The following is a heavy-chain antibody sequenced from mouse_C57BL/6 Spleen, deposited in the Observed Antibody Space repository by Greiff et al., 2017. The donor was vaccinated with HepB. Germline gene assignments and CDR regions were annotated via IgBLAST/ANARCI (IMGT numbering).Heavy chain of an antibody. Sequence: VQLQQSGPELVKPGASVKMSCKASGYTFTDYNMHWVKQSHGKSLEWIGYINPNNGGTSYNQKFKGKATLTVNKSSSTAYMELRSLTSEDSAVYYCAKGYYYGSSYLDYWGQGTTLTVSS. CDR3: AKGYYYGSSYLDY. V-gene: IGHV1-22*01. J-gene: IGHJ2*01. CDR1: GYTFTDYN. CDR2: INPNNGGT. D-gene: IGHD1-1*01.